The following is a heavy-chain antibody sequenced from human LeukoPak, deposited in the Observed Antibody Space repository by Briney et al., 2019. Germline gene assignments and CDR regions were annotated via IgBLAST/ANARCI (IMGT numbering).Heavy chain of an antibody. CDR1: GFTFSSYG. CDR2: ISGSGGST. CDR3: VRATWDY. V-gene: IGHV3-23*01. J-gene: IGHJ4*02. Sequence: GGSLRLSCAASGFTFSSYGMSWVRQAPGKGLEWVSAISGSGGSTYYADSVKGRFTISRDNSKNTLFLQMNSLRPEDTAVYYCVRATWDYWGQGTLVTVSS.